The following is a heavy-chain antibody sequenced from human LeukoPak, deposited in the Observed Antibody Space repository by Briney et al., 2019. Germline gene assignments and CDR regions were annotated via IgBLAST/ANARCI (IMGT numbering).Heavy chain of an antibody. CDR1: GFTFSSYW. D-gene: IGHD3-22*01. Sequence: GGSQRLSCAASGFTFSSYWMSWVRQAPGKGLEWVANIKQDGSEKYYVDSVKGRFTISRDNAKNSLYLQMNSLRAEDTAVYYCARSRGTTSWYYYDSSGYYLVYWGQGTLVTVSS. V-gene: IGHV3-7*01. CDR2: IKQDGSEK. CDR3: ARSRGTTSWYYYDSSGYYLVY. J-gene: IGHJ4*02.